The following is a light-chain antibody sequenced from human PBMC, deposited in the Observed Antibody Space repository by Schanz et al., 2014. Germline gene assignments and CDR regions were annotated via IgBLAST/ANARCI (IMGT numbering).Light chain of an antibody. Sequence: EVVLTQSPETMSLSPGDRAALSCRASQTVGSGYLAWYQQKPGQTPRLLIYGASTRATGIPAKFSGSGSGTEFTLTISSLQPEDLAVYYCQQYNNWLTFGGGTNLELK. J-gene: IGKJ4*01. CDR2: GAS. V-gene: IGKV3-15*01. CDR3: QQYNNWLT. CDR1: QTVGSGY.